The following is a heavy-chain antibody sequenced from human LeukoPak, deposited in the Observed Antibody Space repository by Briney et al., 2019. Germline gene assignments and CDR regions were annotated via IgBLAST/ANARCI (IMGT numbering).Heavy chain of an antibody. V-gene: IGHV3-23*01. D-gene: IGHD3-10*01. J-gene: IGHJ3*01. CDR3: AKRVPSRGSDV. Sequence: QTGGSLRLSCAASGFTSSSYAMSWVRQAPGKGLEWVSGISGSGGRTNYADSVKGRFTISRDNSKNTLYLQMNSLRAEDTAVYYCAKRVPSRGSDVWGQGTMVTVSS. CDR2: ISGSGGRT. CDR1: GFTSSSYA.